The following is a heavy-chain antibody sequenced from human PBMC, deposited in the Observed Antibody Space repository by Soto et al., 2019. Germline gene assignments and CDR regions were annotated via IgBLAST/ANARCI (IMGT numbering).Heavy chain of an antibody. V-gene: IGHV4-4*02. J-gene: IGHJ6*02. CDR1: GGSISSGNW. CDR2: IFHNGNT. CDR3: ASRTYAMDV. Sequence: QVQLQESGPGLVKPSGTLSLTCAVSGGSISSGNWWSWVRQPPGKGLEWIGEIFHNGNTYSNPSLTGRVTMSVDKSKNQFSLNLNSVTAADTAVYYCASRTYAMDVWGQGTTVTVSS.